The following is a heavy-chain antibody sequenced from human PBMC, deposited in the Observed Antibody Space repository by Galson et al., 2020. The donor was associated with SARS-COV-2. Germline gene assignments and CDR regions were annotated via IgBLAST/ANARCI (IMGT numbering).Heavy chain of an antibody. J-gene: IGHJ6*02. V-gene: IGHV3-30*04. Sequence: GESLKISCAASGFTFSSYAMHWVRQAPGKGLEWVAVISYDGSNKYYADSVKGRFTISRDNSKNTLYLKMNSLRAEDTAVYYCARTYSGSYYYGMDVWGQGTTVTVSS. CDR2: ISYDGSNK. D-gene: IGHD1-26*01. CDR1: GFTFSSYA. CDR3: ARTYSGSYYYGMDV.